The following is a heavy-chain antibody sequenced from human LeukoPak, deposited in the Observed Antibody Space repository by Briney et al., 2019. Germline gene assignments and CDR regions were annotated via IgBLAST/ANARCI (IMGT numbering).Heavy chain of an antibody. CDR2: SNSDGSAT. J-gene: IGHJ4*02. V-gene: IGHV3-74*01. Sequence: PGGSLRLSCAASGFTFSTYWMHWVRQAPGKGLVWVARSNSDGSATIYADSVKGRFTISRDNAKNSLYLQMNSLRAEDTAVYYCARDYGGNYRAHIDYWGQGTLVTVSS. D-gene: IGHD4-23*01. CDR1: GFTFSTYW. CDR3: ARDYGGNYRAHIDY.